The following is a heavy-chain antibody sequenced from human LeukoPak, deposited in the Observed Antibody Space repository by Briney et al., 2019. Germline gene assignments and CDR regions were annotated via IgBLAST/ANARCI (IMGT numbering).Heavy chain of an antibody. D-gene: IGHD2-15*01. CDR2: IYYSGST. V-gene: IGHV4-31*11. J-gene: IGHJ4*02. Sequence: SETLSLTCAVSGGSISSGGYYWSWIRQHPGKGLEWIGYIYYSGSTYYNPSLKSRVTISVDTSKNQFSLKLSSVTAADTAVYYCARGHCSGGSCYRLDYWGQGTLVTVSS. CDR3: ARGHCSGGSCYRLDY. CDR1: GGSISSGGYY.